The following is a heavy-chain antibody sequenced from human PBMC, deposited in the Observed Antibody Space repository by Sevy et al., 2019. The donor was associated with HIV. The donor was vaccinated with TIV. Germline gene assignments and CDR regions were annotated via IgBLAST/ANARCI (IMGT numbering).Heavy chain of an antibody. J-gene: IGHJ4*02. Sequence: GGSLRLSCAASGFTFSSYWMHWVRQAPGKGLVWVSRINSDGSSTSYADSVKGRFTISRDNAKNTLYLQMNSLRAEDTAVYYCAKVRRDYYDSSGIFYYFDYWGQGTLVTVSS. CDR3: AKVRRDYYDSSGIFYYFDY. CDR2: INSDGSST. D-gene: IGHD3-22*01. CDR1: GFTFSSYW. V-gene: IGHV3-74*01.